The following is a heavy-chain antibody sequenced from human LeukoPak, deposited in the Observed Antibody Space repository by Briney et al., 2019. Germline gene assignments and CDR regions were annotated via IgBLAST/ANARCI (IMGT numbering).Heavy chain of an antibody. V-gene: IGHV3-33*01. CDR2: IWYDGSNK. CDR1: GFTFSSYG. Sequence: GGSLRLSCAASGFTFSSYGMHWVRQAPGKGLEWVAVIWYDGSNKYYADSVKGRFTISRDNSKNTLYLQMDSLRVEDTAMYYCARDGYWCRDYWGQGTLVTVSS. D-gene: IGHD2-8*02. CDR3: ARDGYWCRDY. J-gene: IGHJ4*02.